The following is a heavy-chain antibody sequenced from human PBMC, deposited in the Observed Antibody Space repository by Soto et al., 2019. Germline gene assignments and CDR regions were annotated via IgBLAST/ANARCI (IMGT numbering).Heavy chain of an antibody. J-gene: IGHJ1*01. V-gene: IGHV3-15*07. CDR3: TSDSRTTVTEVGFDF. CDR2: IRSQSEGGSG. CDR1: GFTFHNAW. Sequence: EVQLEESGGGVVMPGGSLRLSCAASGFTFHNAWLNWVRQPPGGALQWVGRIRSQSEGGSGDYAAPAQGRFVVSRDDSKNVVYLQMSSMKIEDTAVYYCTSDSRTTVTEVGFDFRGHGTLVTESS. D-gene: IGHD4-17*01.